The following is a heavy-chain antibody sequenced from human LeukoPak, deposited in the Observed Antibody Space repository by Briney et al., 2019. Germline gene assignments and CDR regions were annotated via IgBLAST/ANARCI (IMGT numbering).Heavy chain of an antibody. CDR3: AKDNTKTTIDAFDI. CDR1: GFTFSSYA. Sequence: GGSLRLSCAASGFTFSSYAMTWFRQAPGKGLEWVSGITGSGISTYYADSVKGRFTISRDNSKNTLYLQMNTLRAEDTAIYYCAKDNTKTTIDAFDIWGQGTMVTVSS. J-gene: IGHJ3*02. D-gene: IGHD4-17*01. V-gene: IGHV3-23*01. CDR2: ITGSGIST.